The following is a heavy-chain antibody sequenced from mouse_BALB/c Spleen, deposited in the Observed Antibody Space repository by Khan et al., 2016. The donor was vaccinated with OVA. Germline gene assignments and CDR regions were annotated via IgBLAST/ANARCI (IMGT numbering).Heavy chain of an antibody. V-gene: IGHV1S81*02. CDR3: TRSGYGSFAY. J-gene: IGHJ3*01. CDR1: GYTFTSYY. D-gene: IGHD2-2*01. Sequence: VQLKQSGAELVKPGASVKLSCKASGYTFTSYYMYWVKQRPGQGLEWIGEINPNNGDTNFNEKFKSKATLTVDKSSSTAYMQLSSLTSEDSAVYYCTRSGYGSFAYWGQGTLVTVSA. CDR2: INPNNGDT.